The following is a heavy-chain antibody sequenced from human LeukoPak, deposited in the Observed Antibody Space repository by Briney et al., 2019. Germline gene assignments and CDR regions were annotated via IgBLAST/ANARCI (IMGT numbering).Heavy chain of an antibody. D-gene: IGHD2-2*01. V-gene: IGHV3-21*04. J-gene: IGHJ4*02. CDR1: GFTFSGYS. CDR3: AKDFAQVPAAIFDY. CDR2: ISSSSSYI. Sequence: GGSLRLSCAASGFTFSGYSMDWVRQAPGKGLEWVSSISSSSSYIYYADSVKGRFTTSRDNAKNSLYLQMNSLRAEDTAVYYCAKDFAQVPAAIFDYWGQGTLVTVSS.